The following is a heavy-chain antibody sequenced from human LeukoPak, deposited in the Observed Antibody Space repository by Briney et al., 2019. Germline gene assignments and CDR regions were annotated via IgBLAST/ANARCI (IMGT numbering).Heavy chain of an antibody. CDR1: GFTFSSYS. CDR3: ARDRHSSTYDAFDI. V-gene: IGHV3-21*01. Sequence: GGSLRLSCAASGFTFSSYSMNWVRQAPGKGLEWVSSISSSSSYIYYADSVKGRFTLSRDNAKDSLYLQMNSLRAEDTAVYYCARDRHSSTYDAFDIWGQGTMVTVSS. D-gene: IGHD6-13*01. CDR2: ISSSSSYI. J-gene: IGHJ3*02.